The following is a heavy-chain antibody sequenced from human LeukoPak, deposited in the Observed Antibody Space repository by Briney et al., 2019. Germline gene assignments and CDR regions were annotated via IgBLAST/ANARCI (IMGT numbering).Heavy chain of an antibody. CDR1: GFTFSSYW. CDR3: AREGPEGITFAFDI. V-gene: IGHV3-74*01. CDR2: IKSDGSYR. J-gene: IGHJ3*02. D-gene: IGHD2/OR15-2a*01. Sequence: GGSLRLSCVASGFTFSSYWMHWVRQAPGKGLVWVSRIKSDGSYRTYADSVEGRFTISRDNAKNTLYLQLNSLRAEDTAVYYCAREGPEGITFAFDIWGQGTMVTVSS.